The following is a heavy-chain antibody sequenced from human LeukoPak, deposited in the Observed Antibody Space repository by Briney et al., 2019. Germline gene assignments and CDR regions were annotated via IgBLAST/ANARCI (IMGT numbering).Heavy chain of an antibody. CDR3: AKRGYCSVASCSQTPYYFDY. Sequence: GGSLRLSCAASGFTFSSYSMNWVRQAPGKGLEWASSISGSSYYIYYADSVKGRFTMSRDNSRNTLYLQMNNLRAEDTAVYYCAKRGYCSVASCSQTPYYFDYWGQGTLVTVSS. D-gene: IGHD2-15*01. CDR1: GFTFSSYS. V-gene: IGHV3-21*04. J-gene: IGHJ4*02. CDR2: ISGSSYYI.